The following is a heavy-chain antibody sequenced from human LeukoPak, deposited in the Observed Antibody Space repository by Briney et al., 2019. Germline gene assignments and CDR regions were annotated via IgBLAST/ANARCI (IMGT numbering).Heavy chain of an antibody. J-gene: IGHJ4*02. CDR1: GGSISSSSYY. V-gene: IGHV4-39*01. CDR3: ARHADGDYHYFDY. Sequence: SETLSLTCTVSGGSISSSSYYWGWIRQPPGKGLEWIGSIYYSGSTYYNPSLKSRVTISVDTSRNQFSLKLSSVTAADTAVYYCARHADGDYHYFDYWAREPWSPSPQ. D-gene: IGHD4-17*01. CDR2: IYYSGST.